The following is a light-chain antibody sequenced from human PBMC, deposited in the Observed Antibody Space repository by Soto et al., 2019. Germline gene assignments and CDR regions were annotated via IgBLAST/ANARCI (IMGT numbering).Light chain of an antibody. Sequence: DIQLTQSPSFLSASVGDRVTIACRASQGIFNYLAWYQQKPGKAPKLLIYKASTLKSGVPSRFSGSGSGTEFTLTISSLQPDDFATYYCQHYNSYSEAFGQGTKVDIK. CDR2: KAS. CDR3: QHYNSYSEA. V-gene: IGKV1-9*01. CDR1: QGIFNY. J-gene: IGKJ1*01.